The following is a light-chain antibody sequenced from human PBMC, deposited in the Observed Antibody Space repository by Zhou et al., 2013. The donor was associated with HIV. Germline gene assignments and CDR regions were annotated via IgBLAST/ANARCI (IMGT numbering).Light chain of an antibody. V-gene: IGKV1-5*03. Sequence: IQLTQSPSSLSASVGDRVTITCRASQDISNSLAWYQQKAGKAPKLLIYRASDLQSGVPSRFSGSGSGTEFTLTISSLQPDDSATYYCQQYENYPWTFGQGTKVEIK. CDR2: RAS. CDR1: QDISNS. CDR3: QQYENYPWT. J-gene: IGKJ1*01.